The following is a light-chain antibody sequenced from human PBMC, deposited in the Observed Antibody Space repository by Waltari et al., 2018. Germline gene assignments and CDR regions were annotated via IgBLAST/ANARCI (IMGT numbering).Light chain of an antibody. CDR3: QQYKYWRT. CDR1: ESVGRA. Sequence: EIVMTQSPDALSVSPGESATLSCRASESVGRALAWYQQRPGQPPRLLIYGASTRATGIPARFSGSGSGTEFTLTISGLQSEDFAVYYCQQYKYWRTFGQGTKVEIK. CDR2: GAS. J-gene: IGKJ1*01. V-gene: IGKV3-15*01.